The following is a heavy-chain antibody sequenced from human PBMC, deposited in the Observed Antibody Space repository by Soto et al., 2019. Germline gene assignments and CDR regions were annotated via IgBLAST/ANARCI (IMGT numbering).Heavy chain of an antibody. CDR3: ARGEDAFFYYGLDV. CDR2: IYDTGISGYTPST. Sequence: SETLSLTCTVPGGSITSSYWSWIRRPPGKGLEWIAYIYDTGISGYTPSTSYNPSPKSRVTMSVDTSKSQFSLKLTSVTAADTAVYYCARGEDAFFYYGLDVWGQGITVTVSS. CDR1: GGSITSSY. V-gene: IGHV4-59*01. J-gene: IGHJ6*02.